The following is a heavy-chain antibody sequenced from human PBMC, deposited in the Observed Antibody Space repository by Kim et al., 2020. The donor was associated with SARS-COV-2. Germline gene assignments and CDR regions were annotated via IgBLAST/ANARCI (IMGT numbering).Heavy chain of an antibody. D-gene: IGHD5-12*01. CDR3: ARDHPPSPDIAPQGFYWFDP. Sequence: SVKVSCKASGGTFSSYAISWVRQAPGQGLEWMGGIIPIFGTANYAQKFQGRVTITADESTSTAYMELSSLRSEDTAVYYCARDHPPSPDIAPQGFYWFDPWGQGTLVTVSS. CDR2: IIPIFGTA. J-gene: IGHJ5*02. CDR1: GGTFSSYA. V-gene: IGHV1-69*13.